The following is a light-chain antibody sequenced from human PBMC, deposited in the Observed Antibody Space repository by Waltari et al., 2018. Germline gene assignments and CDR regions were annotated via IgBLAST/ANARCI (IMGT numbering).Light chain of an antibody. CDR3: CSYAGSSTFDVV. CDR2: EGS. Sequence: QSSLTQPASVSGSPGQSITISCTGTSSDVGSYNLVSWYQQHPGKAPKLMISEGSKRPSGVSNRFSVSKSGNTASLTISGLQAEDEADYYCCSYAGSSTFDVVFGGGTKLTVL. CDR1: SSDVGSYNL. J-gene: IGLJ2*01. V-gene: IGLV2-23*03.